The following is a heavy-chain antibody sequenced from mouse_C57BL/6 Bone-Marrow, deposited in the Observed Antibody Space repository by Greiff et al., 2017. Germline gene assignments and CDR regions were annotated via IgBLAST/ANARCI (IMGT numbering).Heavy chain of an antibody. CDR3: ARWAQARDYAMDY. CDR1: GYNSTRYG. V-gene: IGHV1-81*01. CDR2: IYPRSGDT. D-gene: IGHD3-2*02. Sequence: QVQLQQSGAELARPGASVKLSCTASGYNSTRYGISWVKQRTGQGLEWIGGIYPRSGDTYYTEKFKGKATLTADKSSSTAYMELCSLTSADSAVYFCARWAQARDYAMDYWGQGTSVTVFS. J-gene: IGHJ4*01.